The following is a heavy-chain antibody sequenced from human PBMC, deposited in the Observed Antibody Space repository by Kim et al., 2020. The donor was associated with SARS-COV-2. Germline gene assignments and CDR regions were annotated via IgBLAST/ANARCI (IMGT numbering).Heavy chain of an antibody. CDR1: GGSISSSSHY. CDR2: IYYTGST. Sequence: SETLSLTCTVSGGSISSSSHYWGWIRQPPGKGLEWIGSIYYTGSTYYNPSLKSRVTISVDTSKNQFSLKLSSVTAADTAVYYCARPGTFGSGSYYIYYFDYWGQGSLVTVSS. J-gene: IGHJ4*02. D-gene: IGHD3-10*01. V-gene: IGHV4-39*01. CDR3: ARPGTFGSGSYYIYYFDY.